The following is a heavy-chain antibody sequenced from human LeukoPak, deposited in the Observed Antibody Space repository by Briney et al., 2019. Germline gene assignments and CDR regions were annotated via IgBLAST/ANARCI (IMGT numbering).Heavy chain of an antibody. Sequence: GGSLRLSCAASGFTFSSYAMPWVRQAPGKGLEWVAVISYDGSNKYYADSVKGRFTISRDNSKNTLYLQMNSLRAEDTAVYYCASLSGPLKGNAFDIWGQGTMVTVSS. J-gene: IGHJ3*02. CDR1: GFTFSSYA. V-gene: IGHV3-30-3*01. CDR2: ISYDGSNK. CDR3: ASLSGPLKGNAFDI. D-gene: IGHD5-12*01.